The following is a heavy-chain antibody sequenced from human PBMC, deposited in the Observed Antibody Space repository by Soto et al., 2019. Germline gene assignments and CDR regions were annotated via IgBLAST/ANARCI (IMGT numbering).Heavy chain of an antibody. CDR1: GSTFTINE. Sequence: QAQLVQSGAEVKKPGASVKVPCKASGSTFTINEFYWVRQAPGQKLEWMGWTNVGNGNTKYSQKFQGRVTIPRVTSASTAYMVLSGLTFEDTAVYYCARNYHGLGVWGKGTTVTVSS. CDR2: TNVGNGNT. D-gene: IGHD3-10*01. V-gene: IGHV1-3*01. CDR3: ARNYHGLGV. J-gene: IGHJ6*04.